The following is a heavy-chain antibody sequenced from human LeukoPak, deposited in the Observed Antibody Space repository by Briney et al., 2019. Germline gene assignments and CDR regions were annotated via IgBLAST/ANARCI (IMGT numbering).Heavy chain of an antibody. D-gene: IGHD3-10*01. Sequence: PSETLSLTCAVYVASFSGYYWSWISQHPGKGLEWLGEIKHSGSTNYNSSLKSRVTISVDTSKNQFSLKLSSVTAADTAVYYCARGYYGSGSHCCHMDVWGKGTTITVS. CDR3: ARGYYGSGSHCCHMDV. J-gene: IGHJ6*03. V-gene: IGHV4-34*01. CDR2: IKHSGST. CDR1: VASFSGYY.